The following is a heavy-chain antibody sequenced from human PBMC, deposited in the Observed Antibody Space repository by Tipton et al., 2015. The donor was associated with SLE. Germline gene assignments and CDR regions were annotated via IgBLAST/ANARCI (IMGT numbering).Heavy chain of an antibody. Sequence: TLSLTCTVSGGSISTSGYFWGWIRQRPGKGLEWIGYIYRSGATYYNLSLKNRVTISIDTSKNQFSLRLTSVTAADTAVYFCARDRVPAIISQSGYMDVWGNGTTVTVSS. CDR1: GGSISTSGYF. J-gene: IGHJ6*03. D-gene: IGHD2-2*01. CDR3: ARDRVPAIISQSGYMDV. CDR2: IYRSGAT. V-gene: IGHV4-31*03.